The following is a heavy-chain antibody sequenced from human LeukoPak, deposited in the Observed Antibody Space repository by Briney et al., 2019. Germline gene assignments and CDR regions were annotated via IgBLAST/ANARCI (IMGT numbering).Heavy chain of an antibody. J-gene: IGHJ6*02. CDR2: INHSGIN. CDR1: GGSFSGYS. V-gene: IGHV4-34*01. D-gene: IGHD3-16*01. Sequence: SETLSLTCAVYGGSFSGYSLTWIRQPPGQGLEWIGEINHSGINHFNPSLKSRVTISADTSKKQVFLNLNSVTAADTAVYYCAKKKVDVMGNQYYYYYVLDVWGQGTTVTVSS. CDR3: AKKKVDVMGNQYYYYYVLDV.